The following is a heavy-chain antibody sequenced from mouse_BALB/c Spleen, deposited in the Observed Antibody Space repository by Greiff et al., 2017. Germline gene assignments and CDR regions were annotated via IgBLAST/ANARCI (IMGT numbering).Heavy chain of an antibody. CDR2: INPSNGRT. CDR1: GYTFTSYW. V-gene: IGHV1S81*02. CDR3: ARNAELYAMDY. Sequence: QVQLQQPGAELVKPGASVKLSCKASGYTFTSYWMHWVKQRPGQGLEWIGEINPSNGRTNYNEKFKSKATLTVDKSSSTAYMQLSSLTSEDSAVYYCARNAELYAMDYWGQGTSVTVSS. J-gene: IGHJ4*01.